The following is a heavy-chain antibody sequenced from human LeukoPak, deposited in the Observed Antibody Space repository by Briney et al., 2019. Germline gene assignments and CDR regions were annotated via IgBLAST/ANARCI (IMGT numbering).Heavy chain of an antibody. CDR3: AKDHPSGYYGSEGFDY. D-gene: IGHD3-10*01. Sequence: GGSLTLSCAASGFTFRRYALRWVRQAPGRGVEWVSAISGSVGSTYYADSVKGRFTIYRDNSKNTLYLQMNSLRAEDTAVYYCAKDHPSGYYGSEGFDYWGQGTLVTVSS. CDR2: ISGSVGST. V-gene: IGHV3-23*01. J-gene: IGHJ4*02. CDR1: GFTFRRYA.